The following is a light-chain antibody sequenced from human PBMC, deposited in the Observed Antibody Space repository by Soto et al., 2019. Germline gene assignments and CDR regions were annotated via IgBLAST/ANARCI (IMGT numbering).Light chain of an antibody. CDR2: GAS. CDR3: NQYGSSPAT. Sequence: EIVLTQSPATLSLSPGERATLSCRASQSVSSSYLAWYQQKPGQAPRLLIYGASSRATGIPDRFSRSGYDKDFNLTIRRLEPEDFAVYYCNQYGSSPATCGQGTNVDIK. J-gene: IGKJ1*01. CDR1: QSVSSSY. V-gene: IGKV3-20*01.